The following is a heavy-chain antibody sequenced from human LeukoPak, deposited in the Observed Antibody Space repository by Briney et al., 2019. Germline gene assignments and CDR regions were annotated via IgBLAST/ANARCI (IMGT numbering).Heavy chain of an antibody. D-gene: IGHD6-13*01. CDR2: IKPDGSEK. CDR3: ASGYSSSWATFDY. CDR1: GFTFSSYW. J-gene: IGHJ4*02. Sequence: GGSLRLSCAASGFTFSSYWMTWVRQAPGKGLEWVANIKPDGSEKYYVDSVKGRFTISRDNAKNSLYLQMNSLRADDTAVYYCASGYSSSWATFDYWGQGTLVTVSS. V-gene: IGHV3-7*01.